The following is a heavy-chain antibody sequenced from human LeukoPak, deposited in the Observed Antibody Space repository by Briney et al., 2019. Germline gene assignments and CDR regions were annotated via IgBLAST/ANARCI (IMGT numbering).Heavy chain of an antibody. Sequence: KPSETLSLTCTVSGGSISSGDYYWSWIRQPPGKGLEWIGYIYYSGSTYYNPSLKSRVTISVDTSKNQFSLKLSSVTAADTAVYYCAREVVPDVIDAFDIWGQGTMVTVSS. J-gene: IGHJ3*02. V-gene: IGHV4-30-4*08. CDR3: AREVVPDVIDAFDI. CDR1: GGSISSGDYY. CDR2: IYYSGST. D-gene: IGHD2-2*01.